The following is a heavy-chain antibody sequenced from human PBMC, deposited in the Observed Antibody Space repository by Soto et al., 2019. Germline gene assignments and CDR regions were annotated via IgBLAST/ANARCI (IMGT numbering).Heavy chain of an antibody. J-gene: IGHJ5*02. CDR2: IRSKTNSYAT. CDR1: GFTFSGSA. CDR3: TRDPRNYYDSIGSANWFDP. D-gene: IGHD3-22*01. Sequence: EVQLVESGGGLVQPGGTLKLSCAASGFTFSGSAMHWVRQASGKGLEWVGRIRSKTNSYATAYAASVKGRFTISRDDSKDMAYLQMNSLKTEDTAVYYCTRDPRNYYDSIGSANWFDPWGQGTLVTVSS. V-gene: IGHV3-73*02.